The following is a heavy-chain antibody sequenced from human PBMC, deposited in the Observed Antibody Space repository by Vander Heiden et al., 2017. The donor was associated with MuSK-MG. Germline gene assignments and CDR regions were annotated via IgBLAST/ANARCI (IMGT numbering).Heavy chain of an antibody. Sequence: QVQLVQSAAEVKKPGSSVKVSCKASGGTFSSYAIGWVRQAPGQGLEWMGGIIPIFGTANYAQKFQGRVTITADESTSTAYMELSSLRSEDTAVYYCARDGTCYYGSGSYNWFDPWGQGTLVTVSS. CDR3: ARDGTCYYGSGSYNWFDP. CDR2: IIPIFGTA. CDR1: GGTFSSYA. V-gene: IGHV1-69*01. D-gene: IGHD3-10*01. J-gene: IGHJ5*02.